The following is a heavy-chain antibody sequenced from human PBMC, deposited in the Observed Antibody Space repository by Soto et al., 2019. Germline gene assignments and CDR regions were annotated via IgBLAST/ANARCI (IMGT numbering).Heavy chain of an antibody. CDR1: GYSFTSYW. D-gene: IGHD6-6*01. V-gene: IGHV5-51*01. CDR2: IYPGDSDT. Sequence: VESLKISCKGSGYSFTSYWTGWVRQMPGKGLEWMGIIYPGDSDTRYSPSFQGQVTISADKSISTAYLQWSSLKASDTAMYYCAGPSQQLGPHYYYYYGMDVWGQGTTVTVSS. J-gene: IGHJ6*02. CDR3: AGPSQQLGPHYYYYYGMDV.